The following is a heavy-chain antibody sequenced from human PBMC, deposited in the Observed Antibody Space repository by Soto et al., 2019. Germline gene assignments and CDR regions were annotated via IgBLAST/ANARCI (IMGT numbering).Heavy chain of an antibody. D-gene: IGHD5-12*01. CDR2: IHHSGGT. CDR1: GGSVSNNNW. Sequence: QVQLQESGPGLVKASGTLSLSCAVSGGSVSNNNWWSWVRQSPGNGLEWIGEIHHSGGTSYNPSHESRATLSVDKSKNELSLRLNYVTAADTAVYYCTKNSAYALDYWGLGILVTVSS. J-gene: IGHJ4*02. CDR3: TKNSAYALDY. V-gene: IGHV4-4*02.